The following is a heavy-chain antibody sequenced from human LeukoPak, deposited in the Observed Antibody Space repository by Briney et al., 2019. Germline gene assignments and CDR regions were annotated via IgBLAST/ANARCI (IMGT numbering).Heavy chain of an antibody. D-gene: IGHD5-12*01. CDR2: ISAHNGNT. CDR1: GCTFTSYV. Sequence: ASVKVSCKASGCTFTSYVISWVRQAPGQGLEWMGWISAHNGNTKNAQKVQGRVTMTTDTSTRTAYMELRSLRSDDTAVYHCARDRGYSGYAEYYFDYWGQGTLVTVSS. V-gene: IGHV1-18*01. J-gene: IGHJ4*02. CDR3: ARDRGYSGYAEYYFDY.